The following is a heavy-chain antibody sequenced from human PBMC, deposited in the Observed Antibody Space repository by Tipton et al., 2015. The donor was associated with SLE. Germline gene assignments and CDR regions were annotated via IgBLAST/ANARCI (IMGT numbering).Heavy chain of an antibody. J-gene: IGHJ4*02. Sequence: GLVKPSENLSLTCAVSGGSISSSSHYWGWVRQPPGKGLEWIGSVCYGVSTYYNPTLKSRVTMSVDTSKNQLSLSLSSAAAADTAVYYCARNTLVQGVIPYYFDYWGQGIQVTVSS. CDR2: VCYGVST. V-gene: IGHV4-39*07. CDR3: ARNTLVQGVIPYYFDY. CDR1: GGSISSSSHY. D-gene: IGHD3-10*01.